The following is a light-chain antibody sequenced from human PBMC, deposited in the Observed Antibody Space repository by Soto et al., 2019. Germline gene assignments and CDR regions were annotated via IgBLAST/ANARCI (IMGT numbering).Light chain of an antibody. Sequence: QSALTQPASVSGSPGQSITISCTGTSSDVGSYNFVSWYQQYPGKAPKLVIYDVTNRPSGVSDRFSGSKSGNTASLTISGLPAEDEANYNSTSYTPSSTSVFGGGTKVTAL. CDR1: SSDVGSYNF. CDR3: TSYTPSSTSV. CDR2: DVT. J-gene: IGLJ3*02. V-gene: IGLV2-14*03.